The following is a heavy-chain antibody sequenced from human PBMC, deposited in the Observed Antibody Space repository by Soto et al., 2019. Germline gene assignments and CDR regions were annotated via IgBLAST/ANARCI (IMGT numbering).Heavy chain of an antibody. J-gene: IGHJ4*02. D-gene: IGHD1-20*01. CDR1: GGTFSSYA. CDR2: IIPIFGTA. V-gene: IGHV1-69*06. Sequence: RASVKVSCKASGGTFSSYAISWVRQAPGQGLEWMGGIIPIFGTANYAQKFQGRVTITADKSTSTAYMELSSLRSEDTAVYYCARGSITGTGVGGDYFDYWGQGTLVTVSS. CDR3: ARGSITGTGVGGDYFDY.